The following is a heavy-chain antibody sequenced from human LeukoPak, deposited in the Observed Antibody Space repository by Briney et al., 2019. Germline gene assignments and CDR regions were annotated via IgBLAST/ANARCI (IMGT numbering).Heavy chain of an antibody. CDR2: ISSSSSYI. CDR1: GFTFSSYS. Sequence: GGSLRLSCAASGFTFSSYSMNWVRQAPGKRVEWVSSISSSSSYIYYADSVKGRFTISRDNAKNSLYLQMNSLRAEDTAVYYCARDRYSYGDFDYWGQGTLVTVSS. D-gene: IGHD5-18*01. CDR3: ARDRYSYGDFDY. V-gene: IGHV3-21*01. J-gene: IGHJ4*02.